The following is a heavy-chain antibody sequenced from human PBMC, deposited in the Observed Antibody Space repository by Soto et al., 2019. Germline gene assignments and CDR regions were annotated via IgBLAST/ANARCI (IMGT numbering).Heavy chain of an antibody. D-gene: IGHD5-18*01. CDR1: GFTFSSYG. CDR3: ARDPEDTAMVYGYYYYYGMDV. CDR2: IWYDGSNK. Sequence: QVQLVESGGGVVQPGRSLRLSCAASGFTFSSYGMHWVRQAPGKGLEWVAVIWYDGSNKYYADSVKGRFTISRDNSKNTLYLQMNSLRAEDTAVYYCARDPEDTAMVYGYYYYYGMDVWGQGTTVTVSS. J-gene: IGHJ6*02. V-gene: IGHV3-33*01.